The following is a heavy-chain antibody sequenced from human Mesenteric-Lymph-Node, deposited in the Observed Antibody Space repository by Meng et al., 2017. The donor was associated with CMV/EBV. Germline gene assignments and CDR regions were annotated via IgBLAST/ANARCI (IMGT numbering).Heavy chain of an antibody. J-gene: IGHJ6*02. CDR1: GGSISSYY. Sequence: SETLSLTCTVSGGSISSYYWSWIRQPPGKGLEWIGYIYYSGSTNYNPSLKSRVTISVDTSKNQFSLKLSSVTAADTAVYYCARDRVVVTAPDDYYYYYYGMDVWGQGTTVTVYS. D-gene: IGHD2-15*01. CDR2: IYYSGST. CDR3: ARDRVVVTAPDDYYYYYYGMDV. V-gene: IGHV4-59*01.